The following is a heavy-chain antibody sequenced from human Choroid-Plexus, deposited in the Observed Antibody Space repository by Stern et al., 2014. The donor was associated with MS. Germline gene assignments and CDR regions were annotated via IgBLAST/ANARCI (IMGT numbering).Heavy chain of an antibody. Sequence: VHLVESGGGVVQPGRPLRLSCVASGFTFGSCAMHWVRQAPAKGLAWVGGASHDGSYKYYADSVKGRFAISRDNSQNTLYMQMSSLRPEDTAVYYCAKDRQYLTYFFDHWGQGSLVTVSS. D-gene: IGHD2/OR15-2a*01. CDR2: ASHDGSYK. V-gene: IGHV3-30*18. J-gene: IGHJ5*02. CDR1: GFTFGSCA. CDR3: AKDRQYLTYFFDH.